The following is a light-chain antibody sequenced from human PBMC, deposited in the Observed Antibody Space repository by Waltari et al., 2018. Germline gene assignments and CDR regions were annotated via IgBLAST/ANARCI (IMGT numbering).Light chain of an antibody. Sequence: EVVLTQSPVTLSLSPGERATLSCRASQRVSGTYLAWYQQKAGQAPRLLIFGASSRATAVADRFSGRGSGTDFTLTIDGLEPEDSAVYYCQQYGTAPRTFGQGTKVEIK. V-gene: IGKV3-20*01. CDR2: GAS. CDR3: QQYGTAPRT. J-gene: IGKJ1*01. CDR1: QRVSGTY.